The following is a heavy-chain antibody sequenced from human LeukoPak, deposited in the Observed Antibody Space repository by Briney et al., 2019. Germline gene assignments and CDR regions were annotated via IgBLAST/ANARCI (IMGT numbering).Heavy chain of an antibody. J-gene: IGHJ6*02. CDR3: ARAGVVPDYGMDV. V-gene: IGHV4-59*01. CDR1: GGSISSYY. CDR2: IYYSGST. Sequence: SETLSLTCTVSGGSISSYYWSWIRQPPGKGLEWIGYIYYSGSTNYNPSLKSRVTISVDTSKNQFSLKLSSVTAADTAVDYCARAGVVPDYGMDVWGQGTTVTVSS. D-gene: IGHD2-2*01.